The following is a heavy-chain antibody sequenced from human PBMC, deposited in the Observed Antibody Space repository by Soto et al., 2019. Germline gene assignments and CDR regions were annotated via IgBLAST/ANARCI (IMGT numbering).Heavy chain of an antibody. CDR2: IIPIFGTA. D-gene: IGHD6-25*01. CDR3: AREQQRLSGQYSDCMVN. J-gene: IGHJ6*02. V-gene: IGHV1-69*01. Sequence: KVPSKVSGGTCISYDISWRRQPPRQELEWMGGIIPIFGTANYAQKFQGRVTITADESTSTVYMELSSLRSEDTAVYYCAREQQRLSGQYSDCMVNWGQGTAVTVSS. CDR1: GGTCISYD.